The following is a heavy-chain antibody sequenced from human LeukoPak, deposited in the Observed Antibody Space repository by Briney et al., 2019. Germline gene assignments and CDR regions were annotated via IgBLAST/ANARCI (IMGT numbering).Heavy chain of an antibody. CDR3: AKNPYSTTFYYFHS. Sequence: GGSLRLSCEASGITFSHYWMHWARQAPGKGLVWVSRTNTDGSSTSYMDSVKGRFTISRDNAKNTIYLQMNSLRAEDTAVYYCAKNPYSTTFYYFHSWGQGTLVTVSS. D-gene: IGHD2/OR15-2a*01. CDR1: GITFSHYW. CDR2: TNTDGSST. J-gene: IGHJ4*02. V-gene: IGHV3-74*01.